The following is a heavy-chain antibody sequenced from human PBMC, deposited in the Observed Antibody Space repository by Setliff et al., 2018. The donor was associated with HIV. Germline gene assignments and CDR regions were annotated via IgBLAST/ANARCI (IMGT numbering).Heavy chain of an antibody. Sequence: GGSLRLSCAASGFTFDDYGMSWVRQAPGKGLEWVSGINWNGGSTGYADSVKGRFTISRDNAKNSLYLQMNSLRAEDTALYYCARVKRLRWGEGFDYWSQGTLVTVSS. D-gene: IGHD3-16*01. V-gene: IGHV3-20*04. CDR1: GFTFDDYG. J-gene: IGHJ4*02. CDR2: INWNGGST. CDR3: ARVKRLRWGEGFDY.